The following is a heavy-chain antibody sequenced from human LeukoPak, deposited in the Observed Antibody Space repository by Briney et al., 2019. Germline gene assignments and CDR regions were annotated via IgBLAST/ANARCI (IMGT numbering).Heavy chain of an antibody. D-gene: IGHD6-13*01. V-gene: IGHV1-2*02. CDR2: INPNSGAT. Sequence: ASVKVSCKTSGYTFTSFFLNSVRQAPGQGLEWVGRINPNSGATESGQRFQGRVIMARDTSITTAYMELSSLTFDDTAVYYCARVDAASLAVHYWGQGTLVTVSS. CDR3: ARVDAASLAVHY. J-gene: IGHJ4*02. CDR1: GYTFTSFF.